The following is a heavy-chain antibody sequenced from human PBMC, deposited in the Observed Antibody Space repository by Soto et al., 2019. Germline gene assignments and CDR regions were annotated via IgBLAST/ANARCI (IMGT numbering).Heavy chain of an antibody. D-gene: IGHD7-27*01. CDR2: IYYSGST. CDR3: ARVPGP. V-gene: IGHV4-59*12. Sequence: SETLSLTCTVSGGSISGYYLNWVRQPPGKGLEWIGYIYYSGSTNYNPSLKSRVTISVDRSKNQFSLKLSSVTAADTAVYYCARVPGPWGQGTLVTVSS. CDR1: GGSISGYY. J-gene: IGHJ5*02.